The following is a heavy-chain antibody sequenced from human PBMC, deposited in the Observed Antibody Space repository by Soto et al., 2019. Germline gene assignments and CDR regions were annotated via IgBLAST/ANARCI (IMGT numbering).Heavy chain of an antibody. V-gene: IGHV4-39*01. CDR3: ARVTGDSGYETYYYYGMDV. D-gene: IGHD5-12*01. J-gene: IGHJ6*02. CDR2: IYYSGST. Sequence: PSETLSLTFTVSGGSISGSSYYWGWIRQPPGKGLEWIGNIYYSGSTYYNPSLKSRVTISVDTSKNQFSLKLSSVTAADTAVYYCARVTGDSGYETYYYYGMDVWGQGTTVT. CDR1: GGSISGSSYY.